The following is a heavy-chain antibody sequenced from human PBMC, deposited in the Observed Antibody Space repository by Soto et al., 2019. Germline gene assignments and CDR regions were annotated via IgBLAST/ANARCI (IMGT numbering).Heavy chain of an antibody. CDR3: ARGELNTSFGVVIIVDNWLDP. CDR1: GGSFSGYY. J-gene: IGHJ5*02. D-gene: IGHD3-3*01. Sequence: PSETLSLTCAVYGGSFSGYYWSWIRQPPGKGLEWIGEINHSGSTNYNPSLKSRVTISVDTSKNQFSLKLSSVTAADTAVYYCARGELNTSFGVVIIVDNWLDPWGQGTLVTVSS. CDR2: INHSGST. V-gene: IGHV4-34*01.